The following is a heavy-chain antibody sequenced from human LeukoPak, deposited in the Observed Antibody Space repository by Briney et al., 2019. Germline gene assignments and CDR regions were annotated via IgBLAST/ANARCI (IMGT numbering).Heavy chain of an antibody. CDR1: GFTFSSYS. Sequence: QPGRSLRLSCAASGFTFSSYSMHWVRQAPGKGLEWVAVISYDGSNKYYADSVKGRFTISRDNSKNTPYLQMNSLRAEDTAVYYCAKTSRGYSYGLKYFDYWGQGTLVTVSS. D-gene: IGHD5-18*01. J-gene: IGHJ4*02. V-gene: IGHV3-30*18. CDR2: ISYDGSNK. CDR3: AKTSRGYSYGLKYFDY.